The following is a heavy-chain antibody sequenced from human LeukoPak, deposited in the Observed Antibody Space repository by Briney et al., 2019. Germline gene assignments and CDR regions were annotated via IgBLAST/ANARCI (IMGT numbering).Heavy chain of an antibody. CDR1: GDSISSSSSY. CDR2: IYHSGST. J-gene: IGHJ6*03. Sequence: SETLSLTCTVSGDSISSSSSYWGWIRQPPGKGLEWIGSIYHSGSTYYNPSLKSRVTISVDTSKNQFSLKLSSVTAADTAVYYCARRAGGINYYYYYYMDVWGKGTTVTVSS. D-gene: IGHD3-16*01. V-gene: IGHV4-39*07. CDR3: ARRAGGINYYYYYYMDV.